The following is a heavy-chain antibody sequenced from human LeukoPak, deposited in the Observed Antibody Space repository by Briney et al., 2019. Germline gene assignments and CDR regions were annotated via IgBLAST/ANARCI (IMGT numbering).Heavy chain of an antibody. CDR3: ARLTGDGDGYNYEFDY. J-gene: IGHJ4*02. CDR1: GGTFSSYA. Sequence: VASVKVSCKASGGTFSSYAISWVRQAPGQGPEWMGGIIPIFGTANYAQKFQGRVTITADESTSTAYMELSSLRSEDTAVYYCARLTGDGDGYNYEFDYWGQGTLVTVSS. V-gene: IGHV1-69*01. CDR2: IIPIFGTA. D-gene: IGHD5-24*01.